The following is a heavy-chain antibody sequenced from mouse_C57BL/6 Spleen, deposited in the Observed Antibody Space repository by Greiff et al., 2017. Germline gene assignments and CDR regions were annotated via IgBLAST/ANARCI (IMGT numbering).Heavy chain of an antibody. CDR2: IYPRSGDT. CDR3: AVSRAECAAVVGADWYFDV. D-gene: IGHD1-1*01. Sequence: QVQLQQSGAELAKPGASVKLSCKASGYTFTSYGISWVKQRTGQGLEWIGGIYPRSGDTYYNEKFKGKATLPADNSSSTAYMALSSLTSDDYAVXCCAVSRAECAAVVGADWYFDVWGTGTTVTVSS. J-gene: IGHJ1*03. CDR1: GYTFTSYG. V-gene: IGHV1-81*01.